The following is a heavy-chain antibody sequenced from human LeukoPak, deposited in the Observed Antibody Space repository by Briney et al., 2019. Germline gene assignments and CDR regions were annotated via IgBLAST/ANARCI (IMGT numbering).Heavy chain of an antibody. CDR1: GGPISGYF. CDR2: IHDNGRT. D-gene: IGHD5-12*01. CDR3: ASVGGYSGFY. J-gene: IGHJ4*02. V-gene: IGHV4-59*01. Sequence: SETLSLTCTVSGGPISGYFWSWIRQPPGKGLEWIGYIHDNGRTTYNPSLRSRVTISIDTSKSQFSLKLNSLTTTDTAVYYCASVGGYSGFYWGQGTLVTVSS.